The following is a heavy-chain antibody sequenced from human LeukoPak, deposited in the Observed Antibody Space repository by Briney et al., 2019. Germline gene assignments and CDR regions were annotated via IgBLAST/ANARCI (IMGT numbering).Heavy chain of an antibody. D-gene: IGHD6-13*01. CDR3: ARARTYIAAAGFDY. Sequence: GGSLRLSCAASGFTFTNYWMSWVRQAPGKGLELVANIKQDRSEKYYVDSVKGRFTISRDNAKNSLYLQMNSLRAEDTAVYYCARARTYIAAAGFDYWGQGTLVTVSS. CDR1: GFTFTNYW. CDR2: IKQDRSEK. V-gene: IGHV3-7*01. J-gene: IGHJ4*02.